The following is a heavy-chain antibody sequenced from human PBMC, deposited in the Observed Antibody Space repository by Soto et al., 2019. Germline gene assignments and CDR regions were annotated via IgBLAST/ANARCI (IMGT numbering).Heavy chain of an antibody. D-gene: IGHD3-22*01. J-gene: IGHJ3*01. CDR1: GFTFSSYA. Sequence: QVQLVESGGGVVQPGRSLRLSCAASGFTFSSYAMHWARQAPGKGLEWVTVISYDGSQKYYADSVKGRFTISRDNSKNTLYLQMNSLRAEDTAVYYCARDTDDSSGFYWNYVFDFWGQGTMVTVSS. V-gene: IGHV3-30-3*01. CDR3: ARDTDDSSGFYWNYVFDF. CDR2: ISYDGSQK.